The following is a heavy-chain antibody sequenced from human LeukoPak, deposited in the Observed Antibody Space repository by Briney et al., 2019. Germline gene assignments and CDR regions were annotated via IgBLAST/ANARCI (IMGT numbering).Heavy chain of an antibody. V-gene: IGHV3-23*01. D-gene: IGHD6-19*01. Sequence: PGGSLRLSCAASGFTFSSYAMSWVRQAPGKGLEWVSAISGSGGSTYYADSVKGRFTISRDNSKNTLYLQMNSLRAEDTAVYYCAEGGSGWYLYNWFDPWGQGTLVTVSS. CDR1: GFTFSSYA. CDR2: ISGSGGST. J-gene: IGHJ5*02. CDR3: AEGGSGWYLYNWFDP.